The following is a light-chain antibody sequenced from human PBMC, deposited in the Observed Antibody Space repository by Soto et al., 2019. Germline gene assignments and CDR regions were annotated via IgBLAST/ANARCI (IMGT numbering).Light chain of an antibody. CDR2: AAS. CDR3: QQLKSYPIT. J-gene: IGKJ5*01. Sequence: DIKMSQSPSSLSASVGDRVTVTCRASQGISNYLAWYQQKPGKVPKLLIYAASTLQSGVPSRFSGSGSGTDFTLTISSLQPEDFADYYCQQLKSYPITFGQGTLPAVK. CDR1: QGISNY. V-gene: IGKV1-27*01.